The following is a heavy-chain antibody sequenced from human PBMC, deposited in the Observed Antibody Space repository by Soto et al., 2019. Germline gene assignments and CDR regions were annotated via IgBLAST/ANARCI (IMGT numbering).Heavy chain of an antibody. D-gene: IGHD3-10*01. J-gene: IGHJ4*02. CDR3: ARAPRGNYGYRSYFDY. V-gene: IGHV4-59*01. Sequence: ASETLSLTCTVSGGSISSYYWSWIRQPPGKGLEWIGYIYYSGSTNYNPSLKSRVTISVDTSKNQFSLKLSSVTAADTAVYYCARAPRGNYGYRSYFDYWGQGTLVTVSS. CDR2: IYYSGST. CDR1: GGSISSYY.